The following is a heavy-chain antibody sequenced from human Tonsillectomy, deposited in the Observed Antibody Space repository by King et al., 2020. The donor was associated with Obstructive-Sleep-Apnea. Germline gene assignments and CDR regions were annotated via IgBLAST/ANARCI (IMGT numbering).Heavy chain of an antibody. CDR2: IKQDGSEK. CDR3: ARGGGSNEVHDAFDI. V-gene: IGHV3-7*01. D-gene: IGHD1-26*01. Sequence: VQLVESGGGLVQPGGSLRLSCAASGFTFSRYWMSWVRQAPGKGLEWVANIKQDGSEKYYVESVKGRFTISRDNAKNSLYLQMNSLRVEDTAVYYCARGGGSNEVHDAFDIWGQGTMVTVSS. CDR1: GFTFSRYW. J-gene: IGHJ3*02.